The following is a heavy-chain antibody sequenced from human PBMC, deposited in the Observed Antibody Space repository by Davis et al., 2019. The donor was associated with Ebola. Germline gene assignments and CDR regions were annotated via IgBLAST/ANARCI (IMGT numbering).Heavy chain of an antibody. CDR3: ARMAAALYYYGMDV. D-gene: IGHD6-13*01. V-gene: IGHV1-8*02. CDR2: MNPNSGNT. Sequence: ASVMVSCKASGYTFTSYGISWVRQATGQGLEWMGWMNPNSGNTGYAQKFQGRVTMTRNTSISTAYMELSSLRSEDTAVYYCARMAAALYYYGMDVWGQGTTVTVSS. CDR1: GYTFTSYG. J-gene: IGHJ6*02.